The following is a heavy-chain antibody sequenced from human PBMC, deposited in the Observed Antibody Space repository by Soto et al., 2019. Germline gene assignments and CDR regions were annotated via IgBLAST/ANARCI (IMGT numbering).Heavy chain of an antibody. Sequence: SETLSLTCTVSGGSISSYYWSWIRQPPGKGLEWIGYIYYSGSTNYNPSLKSRVTISVDTSKNQFSLKLSSVTAADTAVYYCARFYSGYEGYFDYWGQGTLVTVPQ. J-gene: IGHJ4*02. D-gene: IGHD5-12*01. CDR1: GGSISSYY. CDR3: ARFYSGYEGYFDY. CDR2: IYYSGST. V-gene: IGHV4-59*01.